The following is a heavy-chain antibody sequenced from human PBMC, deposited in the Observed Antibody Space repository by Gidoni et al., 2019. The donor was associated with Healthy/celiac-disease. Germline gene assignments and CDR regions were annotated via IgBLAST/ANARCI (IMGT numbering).Heavy chain of an antibody. CDR3: AKDEGQGGSYSS. V-gene: IGHV3-23*01. CDR2: ISGSGGST. J-gene: IGHJ5*02. CDR1: GFTVSSFD. D-gene: IGHD3-10*01. Sequence: EVQLLESGGGLVQPGGSLRLSCAASGFTVSSFDMRWVRQAPGKWLEWFSAISGSGGSTYYADSVKGRFTISRDNSKNTLYLQMNSWRAEDTAVYYGAKDEGQGGSYSSWGQGTLVTVSS.